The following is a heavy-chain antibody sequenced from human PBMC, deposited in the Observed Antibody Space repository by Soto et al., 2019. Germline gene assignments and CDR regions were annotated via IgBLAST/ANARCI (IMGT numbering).Heavy chain of an antibody. J-gene: IGHJ4*02. V-gene: IGHV1-18*01. D-gene: IGHD2-15*01. Sequence: ASVKVSCKASGYTFTSYGISWVRQAPGQGLEWMGWISAYNGNTNYAQKLQGRVTMTTDTSTSTAYMELRSLRSDDTAVYYCARDRYCSGSSCWSDYWGQGTLVTVSS. CDR1: GYTFTSYG. CDR2: ISAYNGNT. CDR3: ARDRYCSGSSCWSDY.